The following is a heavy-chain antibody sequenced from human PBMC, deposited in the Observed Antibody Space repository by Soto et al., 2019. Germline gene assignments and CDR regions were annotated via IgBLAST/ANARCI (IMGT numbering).Heavy chain of an antibody. J-gene: IGHJ6*02. Sequence: QVQLVQSGAEVKKPGSSVKVSCKASGGTFSSYAISWVRQAPGQGLEWMGGIIPIFGTANYAQKFQGRVTPSYCQAAQHDESGRSHPLSGENEAGRVHMGLSCLTVEGTAGDGWGGRYGPGGGYYYGMDVWGQGTTVTVSS. CDR1: GGTFSSYA. D-gene: IGHD7-27*01. CDR3: HMGLSCLTVEGTAGDGWGGRYGPGGGYYYGMDV. CDR2: IIPIFGTA. V-gene: IGHV1-69*01.